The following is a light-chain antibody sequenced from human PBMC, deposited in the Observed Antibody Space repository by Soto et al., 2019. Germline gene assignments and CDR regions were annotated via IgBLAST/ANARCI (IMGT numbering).Light chain of an antibody. CDR3: GTWDSSRSAVV. CDR2: DNN. CDR1: SSNIGNNY. Sequence: QSVLTQPPSVSAAPGQKVTTSCSGSSSNIGNNYVSWYQQLPGTAPKLLIYDNNKRPSGIPDRFTGSKSGTSATLGITGLQTGDEADYYCGTWDSSRSAVVFGGGTKLTVL. J-gene: IGLJ2*01. V-gene: IGLV1-51*01.